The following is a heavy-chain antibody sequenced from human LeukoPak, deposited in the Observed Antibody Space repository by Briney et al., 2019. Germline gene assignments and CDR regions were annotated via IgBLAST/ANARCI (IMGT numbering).Heavy chain of an antibody. CDR1: GGSISSYY. CDR2: IYYSGST. Sequence: PSETLSLTCNVSGGSISSYYWSWIRQPPGKGLEWIGYIYYSGSTNYNPSLKSRVTISVDTSKNQFSLKLSSVTAADTAVYYCAREVAAAGTAPDYYYYYMDVWGKGTTVTISS. V-gene: IGHV4-59*01. J-gene: IGHJ6*03. CDR3: AREVAAAGTAPDYYYYYMDV. D-gene: IGHD6-13*01.